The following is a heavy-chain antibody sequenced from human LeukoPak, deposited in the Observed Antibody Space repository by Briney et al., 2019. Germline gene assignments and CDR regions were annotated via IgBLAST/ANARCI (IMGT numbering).Heavy chain of an antibody. D-gene: IGHD6-6*01. CDR2: ISAYNGNT. V-gene: IGHV1-18*01. CDR3: ASAYSSSPPPDNWFDP. Sequence: GASVKVSCKVSGYTFTSYGISWVRQAPGQGLEWMGWISAYNGNTNYAQKLQGRVTMTTDTSTSTAYMELSRLRSDDTAVYYCASAYSSSPPPDNWFDPWGQGTLVTVSS. J-gene: IGHJ5*02. CDR1: GYTFTSYG.